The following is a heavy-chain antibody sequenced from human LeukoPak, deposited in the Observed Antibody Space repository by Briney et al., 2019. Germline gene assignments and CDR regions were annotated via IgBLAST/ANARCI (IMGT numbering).Heavy chain of an antibody. V-gene: IGHV4-31*03. J-gene: IGHJ5*02. CDR1: GGSISSGGYY. CDR2: IYYSGST. D-gene: IGHD2-2*01. CDR3: ARGDIVVVPAATSWFDP. Sequence: SQTLSLTCTVSGGSISSGGYYWSWIRQHPGKGLEWIGYIYYSGSTYYNPSLKSRVTISVDTSKNQFSLKLSSVTAADTAVYYCARGDIVVVPAATSWFDPWGQGTLVTVSS.